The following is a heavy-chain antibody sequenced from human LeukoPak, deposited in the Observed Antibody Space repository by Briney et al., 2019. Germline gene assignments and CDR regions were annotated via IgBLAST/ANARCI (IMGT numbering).Heavy chain of an antibody. CDR1: GGSISGYY. CDR2: INHSGST. V-gene: IGHV4-34*01. D-gene: IGHD6-19*01. J-gene: IGHJ4*02. Sequence: QSSETLSLTCTVSGGSISGYYWSWIRQPPGKGLEWIGEINHSGSTNYNPSLKSRVTISVDTSKNQFSLKLSSVTAADTAVYYCARGAAVAGVDYWGQGTLVTVSS. CDR3: ARGAAVAGVDY.